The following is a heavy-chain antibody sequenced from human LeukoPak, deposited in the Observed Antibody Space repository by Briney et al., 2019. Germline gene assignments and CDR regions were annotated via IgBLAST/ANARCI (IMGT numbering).Heavy chain of an antibody. CDR1: GFTFDSYS. D-gene: IGHD6-6*01. V-gene: IGHV3-48*01. Sequence: GGSLILSCAASGFTFDSYSMNWVRQAPGKGLEWVSYISSASGTKEYADSVKGRFTISRDNAKNSLFLQMDSLRAQDTAIYYCARVEYTNSPGHGGLGTLVTVSS. CDR2: ISSASGTK. CDR3: ARVEYTNSPGH. J-gene: IGHJ4*02.